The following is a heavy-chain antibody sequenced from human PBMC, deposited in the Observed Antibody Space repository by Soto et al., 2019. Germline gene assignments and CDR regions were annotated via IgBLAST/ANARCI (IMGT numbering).Heavy chain of an antibody. CDR2: IYYSGST. Sequence: QVQLQESGPGLVKPSQTLSLTCTVSGGSISSGGYYWSWIRQHPGKGLEWIGYIYYSGSTHYNPSLKSRVTXSXDXXKNQFSLKLSSVTAADTAVYYCARGYCSSTRCFDPWGQGTLVTVSS. D-gene: IGHD2-2*01. J-gene: IGHJ5*02. CDR3: ARGYCSSTRCFDP. V-gene: IGHV4-31*03. CDR1: GGSISSGGYY.